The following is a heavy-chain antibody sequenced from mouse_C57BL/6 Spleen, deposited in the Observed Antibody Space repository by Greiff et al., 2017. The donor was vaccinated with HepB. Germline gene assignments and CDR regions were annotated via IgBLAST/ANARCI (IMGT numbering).Heavy chain of an antibody. CDR2: IYPGDGDT. CDR1: GYAFSSSW. Sequence: QVQLQQSGPELVKPGASVKISCKASGYAFSSSWMNWVKQRPGKGLEWIGRIYPGDGDTNYNGKFKGKATLTADKSSSTAYMQLSSLTSEDSAVYFCATYDYDGGGLDYWGQGTTLTVSS. V-gene: IGHV1-82*01. J-gene: IGHJ2*01. D-gene: IGHD2-4*01. CDR3: ATYDYDGGGLDY.